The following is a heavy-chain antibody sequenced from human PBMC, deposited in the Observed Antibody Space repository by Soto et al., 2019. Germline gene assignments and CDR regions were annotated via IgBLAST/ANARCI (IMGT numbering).Heavy chain of an antibody. J-gene: IGHJ6*02. V-gene: IGHV3-21*01. CDR1: GFTFSSYS. Sequence: PGGSLRLSCAASGFTFSSYSMNWVRQAPGKGLEWVSSISSSSSYIYYADSVKGRFTISRDNAKNSLYLQMNSLRAEDTAVYYCARAPRSGSWYYYGMDVWGQGTTVTVS. D-gene: IGHD6-13*01. CDR3: ARAPRSGSWYYYGMDV. CDR2: ISSSSSYI.